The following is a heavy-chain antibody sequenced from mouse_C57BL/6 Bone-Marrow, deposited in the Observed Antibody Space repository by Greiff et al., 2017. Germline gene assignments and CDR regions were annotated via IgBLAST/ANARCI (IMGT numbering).Heavy chain of an antibody. V-gene: IGHV1-59*01. CDR3: ARWETVPLDY. J-gene: IGHJ2*01. CDR2: IDPSDSYT. CDR1: GYTFTSYW. Sequence: QVQLQQPGAELVRPGTSVKLSCKASGYTFTSYWMPWVKQRPGQGLEWIGVIDPSDSYTNYNQKFKGKATLTVDTSSSTAYMQLSSLTSEDSAVYYCARWETVPLDYWGQGTTLTVSA. D-gene: IGHD4-1*01.